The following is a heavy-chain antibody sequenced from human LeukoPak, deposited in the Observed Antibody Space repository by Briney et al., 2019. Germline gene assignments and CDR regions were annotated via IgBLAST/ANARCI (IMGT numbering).Heavy chain of an antibody. CDR1: GYGFTSYW. J-gene: IGHJ4*02. CDR2: IYPGDSDT. D-gene: IGHD3-10*01. V-gene: IGHV5-51*01. CDR3: ARPSGSYFKDYFDY. Sequence: GESLKISCKGSGYGFTSYWIAWVRQMPRKGLEWRGIIYPGDSDTRYSPSFQGQVTISADKSISTAYLQWSSLKASDTAMYYCARPSGSYFKDYFDYWGQGTLVTVSS.